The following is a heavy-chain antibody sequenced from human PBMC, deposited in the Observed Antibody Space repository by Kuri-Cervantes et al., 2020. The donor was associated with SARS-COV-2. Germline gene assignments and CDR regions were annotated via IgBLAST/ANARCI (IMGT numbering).Heavy chain of an antibody. CDR1: GFTFSGSA. D-gene: IGHD3-3*01. Sequence: GESLKISCAASGFTFSGSAMHWVRQASGKGLEWVGRIRSKANSYATAYAASVKGRFTISRDDSKNTAYLQMNSLRAEDTAVYYCARDQHDFWGGGYMDVWGKGTTVTVSS. J-gene: IGHJ6*03. V-gene: IGHV3-73*01. CDR2: IRSKANSYAT. CDR3: ARDQHDFWGGGYMDV.